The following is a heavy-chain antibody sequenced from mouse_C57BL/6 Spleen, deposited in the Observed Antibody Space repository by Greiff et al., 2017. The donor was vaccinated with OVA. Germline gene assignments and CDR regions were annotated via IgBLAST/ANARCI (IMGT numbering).Heavy chain of an antibody. V-gene: IGHV5-4*01. Sequence: EVKLVESGGGLVKPGGSLKLSCAASGFTFSSYAMSWVRQTPEKRLEWVATISDGGSYTYYPDNVKGRFTISRDNAKNNLYLQMSHLKSEDTAMYYCAREGNYGSSSAWFAYWGKGTLVTVSA. D-gene: IGHD1-1*01. J-gene: IGHJ3*01. CDR3: AREGNYGSSSAWFAY. CDR2: ISDGGSYT. CDR1: GFTFSSYA.